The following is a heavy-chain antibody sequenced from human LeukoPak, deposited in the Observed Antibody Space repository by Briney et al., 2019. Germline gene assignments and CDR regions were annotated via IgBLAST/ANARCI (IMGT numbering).Heavy chain of an antibody. J-gene: IGHJ6*02. CDR2: GSSSGST. CDR3: ARQSIVGATDYGLDV. Sequence: PSETLSLTCTVSGGSISTSTYFWGWIRQPPGEGLEWIGTGSSSGSTYYNPSLKSRVTISVDTSMHQFSLKLSSVTAADTAVYYCARQSIVGATDYGLDVWGQGTTVTVSS. CDR1: GGSISTSTYF. V-gene: IGHV4-39*01. D-gene: IGHD1-26*01.